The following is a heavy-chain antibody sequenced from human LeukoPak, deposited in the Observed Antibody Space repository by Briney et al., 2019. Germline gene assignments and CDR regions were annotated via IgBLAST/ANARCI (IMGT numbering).Heavy chain of an antibody. D-gene: IGHD2/OR15-2a*01. V-gene: IGHV3-21*01. CDR2: ISSSSSYI. J-gene: IGHJ4*02. CDR3: ARDTSFDY. Sequence: AGGSLRLSCAASGFTFSSYSMNWVRQAPGKGPEWVSSISSSSSYIHYADSVKGRFTISRDNAKNSLYLQMNSLRAEDTAVYYCARDTSFDYWGQGTLVTVSS. CDR1: GFTFSSYS.